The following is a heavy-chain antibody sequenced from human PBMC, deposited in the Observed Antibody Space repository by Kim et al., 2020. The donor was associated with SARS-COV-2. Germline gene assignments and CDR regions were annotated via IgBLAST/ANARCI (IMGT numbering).Heavy chain of an antibody. J-gene: IGHJ4*02. D-gene: IGHD5-18*01. CDR1: GGTISSGGYY. V-gene: IGHV4-31*03. Sequence: SETLSLTCTVSGGTISSGGYYWSWIRQHPGKGLEWIGYIYYSGSTYYNPSLKSRVTISVDTSKNQFSLKLSSVTAADPAVSYCARETRGYSYGYGPAHAQDYWGQGTLVTVSS. CDR2: IYYSGST. CDR3: ARETRGYSYGYGPAHAQDY.